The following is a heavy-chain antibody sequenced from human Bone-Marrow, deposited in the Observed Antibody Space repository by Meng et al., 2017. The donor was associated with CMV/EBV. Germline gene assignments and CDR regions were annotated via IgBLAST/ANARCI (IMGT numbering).Heavy chain of an antibody. Sequence: GESLKISCAASGFTFSSYSMNWVCQAPGKGLEWVSSISSSGSYIYYADSVKGRFTISRDNAKNSLYLQMNSLRVEDTAVYYCARDLTASYDFWSGYSYYFDYWGQGTLVTVSS. V-gene: IGHV3-21*01. CDR3: ARDLTASYDFWSGYSYYFDY. CDR1: GFTFSSYS. CDR2: ISSSGSYI. D-gene: IGHD3-3*01. J-gene: IGHJ4*02.